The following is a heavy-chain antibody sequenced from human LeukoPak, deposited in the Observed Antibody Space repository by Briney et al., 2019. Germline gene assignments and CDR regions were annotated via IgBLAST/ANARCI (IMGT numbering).Heavy chain of an antibody. Sequence: GGSLRLSCAASGFTFSSYGMSWVRQAPGKGLEWVSAISGSGGSTYYADSVKGRFTISRDNSKNTLYLQMNSLRAKDTAVYYCAKDLEAYGDYIDYWGQGTLVTVSS. J-gene: IGHJ4*02. CDR1: GFTFSSYG. CDR2: ISGSGGST. D-gene: IGHD4-17*01. CDR3: AKDLEAYGDYIDY. V-gene: IGHV3-23*01.